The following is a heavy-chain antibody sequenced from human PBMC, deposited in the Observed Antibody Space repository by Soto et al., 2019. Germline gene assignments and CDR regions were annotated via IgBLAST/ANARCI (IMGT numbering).Heavy chain of an antibody. D-gene: IGHD1-26*01. J-gene: IGHJ4*02. CDR2: ISYDGSNK. CDR1: GFTFSSYG. V-gene: IGHV3-30*18. CDR3: AKDENSGSYFAGGFDY. Sequence: QVQLVESGGGVVQPGRSLRLSCAASGFTFSSYGMHWVRQAPGKGLEWVAVISYDGSNKYYADSVKGRFTISRDNSKNTLYLQMNSLRAEDTAVYYCAKDENSGSYFAGGFDYWGQGTLGNVSS.